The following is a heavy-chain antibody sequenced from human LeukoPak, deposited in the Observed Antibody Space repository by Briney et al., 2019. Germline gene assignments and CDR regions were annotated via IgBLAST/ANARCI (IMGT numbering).Heavy chain of an antibody. V-gene: IGHV3-23*01. J-gene: IGHJ3*02. CDR2: ISGSGGST. D-gene: IGHD6-19*01. CDR1: GFTFSSYA. CDR3: AKEFKSSGWDYEAFDI. Sequence: PGGSLRLSCAASGFTFSSYAMSWVRQAPGKGLEWVSAISGSGGSTYYADSVKGRFTISRDNSKNTLYLQMNSLRAEDTAVYYCAKEFKSSGWDYEAFDIWGQGTMVTVSS.